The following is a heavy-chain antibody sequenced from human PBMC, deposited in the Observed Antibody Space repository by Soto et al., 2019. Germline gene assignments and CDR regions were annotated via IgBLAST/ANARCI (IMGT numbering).Heavy chain of an antibody. V-gene: IGHV4-4*02. Sequence: QMQLQESGPGLVKPSGTLSLTCTVSGVSINSANWWTWVRQSPGKGLEWIGEIYHSGSTNFNPSLKDRVTISVDNAKNQFYLELTSVTAADTAVYYCARYCGGGSCYLGAFDIWGQGTMVTLSS. J-gene: IGHJ3*02. D-gene: IGHD2-15*01. CDR1: GVSINSANW. CDR2: IYHSGST. CDR3: ARYCGGGSCYLGAFDI.